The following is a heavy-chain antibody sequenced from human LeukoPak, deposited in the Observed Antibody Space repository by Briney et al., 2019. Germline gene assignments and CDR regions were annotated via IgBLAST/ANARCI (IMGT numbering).Heavy chain of an antibody. CDR1: GFTFTNYG. D-gene: IGHD6-13*01. Sequence: GGSLRLSCAASGFTFTNYGLSWVRQAPGKGLGWVSVIRVSGGNTTYAESVKGRLTISRDHSKHTLYLQMDCLRADDTAVYYSTKLGSSMSFYYYYGIAVWGEGSTVTVSS. V-gene: IGHV3-23*01. J-gene: IGHJ6*04. CDR3: TKLGSSMSFYYYYGIAV. CDR2: IRVSGGNT.